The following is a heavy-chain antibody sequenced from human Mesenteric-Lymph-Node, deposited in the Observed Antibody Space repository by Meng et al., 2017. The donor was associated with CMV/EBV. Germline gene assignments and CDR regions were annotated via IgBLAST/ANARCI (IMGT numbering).Heavy chain of an antibody. CDR2: ISSSSSII. Sequence: GGSLRLSCAASGFTFSTYSMNWVRQAPGKGLEWVSYISSSSSIISYADSVKGRVTISRDNAKNSLSLQMNSLRAEDTAVYYCARDYAGLNDYWGQGTLVTVSS. CDR3: ARDYAGLNDY. CDR1: GFTFSTYS. D-gene: IGHD3-16*01. V-gene: IGHV3-48*04. J-gene: IGHJ4*02.